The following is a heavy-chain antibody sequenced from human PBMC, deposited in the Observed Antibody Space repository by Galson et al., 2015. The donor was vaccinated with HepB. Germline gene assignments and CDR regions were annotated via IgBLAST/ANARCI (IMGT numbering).Heavy chain of an antibody. CDR1: GFTFSSYA. CDR2: ISGSGGST. J-gene: IGHJ4*02. CDR3: AKEELLWFGELPFDFDY. V-gene: IGHV3-23*01. Sequence: SLRLSCAASGFTFSSYAMSWVRQAPGKGLEWVSAISGSGGSTYYADSVKGRFTISRDNSKNTLYLQMNSLRAEDAAVYYCAKEELLWFGELPFDFDYWGQGTLVTVSS. D-gene: IGHD3-10*01.